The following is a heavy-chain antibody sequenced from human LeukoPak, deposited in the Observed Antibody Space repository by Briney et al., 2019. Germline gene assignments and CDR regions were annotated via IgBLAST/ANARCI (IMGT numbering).Heavy chain of an antibody. CDR1: GFTFSNYG. V-gene: IGHV3-33*08. Sequence: GGSLRLSCAATGFTFSNYGIHWVRQAPGKGLEWVAVIWYEYYADSVKGRFTISRDNSKNTLYLQMNSLRAEDTAVYYCARSTSSEYDIYHFDYWGQGTLVTVSS. J-gene: IGHJ4*02. CDR3: ARSTSSEYDIYHFDY. CDR2: IWYE. D-gene: IGHD3-9*01.